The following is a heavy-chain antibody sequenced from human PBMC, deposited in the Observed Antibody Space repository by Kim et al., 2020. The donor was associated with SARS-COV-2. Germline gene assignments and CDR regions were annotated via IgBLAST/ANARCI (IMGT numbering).Heavy chain of an antibody. D-gene: IGHD6-19*01. V-gene: IGHV6-1*01. J-gene: IGHJ4*02. Sequence: YALTWKGRITINPDTSKNPFSLQLNSVTPEDTAVYYCARDRQRAGTGVDYWGQGTLVTVSS. CDR3: ARDRQRAGTGVDY.